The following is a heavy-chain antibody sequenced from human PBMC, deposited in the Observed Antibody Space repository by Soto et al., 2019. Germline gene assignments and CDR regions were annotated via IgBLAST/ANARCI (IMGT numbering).Heavy chain of an antibody. D-gene: IGHD3-22*01. J-gene: IGHJ4*02. V-gene: IGHV3-23*01. Sequence: GGSLRLSCAASGFTFSSYAMSWVRQAPGKGLEWVSAISGSGGSTYYADSVKGRFTISRDNSKNTLYLQMNSLRAEDTAVYYCAKARALYYYDSSGADYWGQGTLVTVSS. CDR3: AKARALYYYDSSGADY. CDR2: ISGSGGST. CDR1: GFTFSSYA.